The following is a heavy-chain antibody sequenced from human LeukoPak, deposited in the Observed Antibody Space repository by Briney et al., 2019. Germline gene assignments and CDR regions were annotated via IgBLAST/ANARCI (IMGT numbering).Heavy chain of an antibody. V-gene: IGHV3-23*01. D-gene: IGHD3-22*01. CDR1: GFTFSSYA. CDR3: AKMRSSGYFTDFDY. J-gene: IGHJ4*02. CDR2: ISGSGGST. Sequence: SGGSLRLSCAASGFTFSSYAMSWVRQAPGKGLEWVSAISGSGGSTYYADSVKGRFTISRDNSKNTLYLQMNSLRAEDTAVYYCAKMRSSGYFTDFDYWGQGTLVTVSS.